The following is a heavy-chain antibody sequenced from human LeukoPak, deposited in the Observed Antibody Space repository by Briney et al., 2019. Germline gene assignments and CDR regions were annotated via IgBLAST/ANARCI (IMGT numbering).Heavy chain of an antibody. CDR1: GYTFTCYY. D-gene: IGHD5-12*01. Sequence: GASVKVSCKASGYTFTCYYMHWVRQAPGQGLEWMGWINPNSGGTNYAQKFQGRVTMTRDTSISTAYMELSRLRSDDTAVYYCARDRSGYDLNWFDPWGQGTLVTVSS. J-gene: IGHJ5*02. V-gene: IGHV1-2*02. CDR2: INPNSGGT. CDR3: ARDRSGYDLNWFDP.